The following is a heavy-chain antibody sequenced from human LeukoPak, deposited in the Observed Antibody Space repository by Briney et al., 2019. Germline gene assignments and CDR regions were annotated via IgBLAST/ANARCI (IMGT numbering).Heavy chain of an antibody. V-gene: IGHV4-34*01. CDR3: ARWYSSSGYLDY. J-gene: IGHJ4*02. CDR1: GGSFSTYY. CDR2: INHRGDT. Sequence: SETLSLTCAVYGGSFSTYYWSWIRQSPGKGLEWIAEINHRGDTNYNPSVKSRVTISVDTSKNQFSLKVTSLTAADTALYYCARWYSSSGYLDYWGQGTLVTVSS. D-gene: IGHD6-6*01.